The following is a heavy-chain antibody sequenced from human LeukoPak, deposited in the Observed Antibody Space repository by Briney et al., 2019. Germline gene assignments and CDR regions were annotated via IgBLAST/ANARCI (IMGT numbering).Heavy chain of an antibody. CDR1: GFTFSNYG. J-gene: IGHJ4*02. D-gene: IGHD1-26*01. CDR2: IRYDGSNK. Sequence: GGSLRLSCAASGFTFSNYGMHWVRQAPGKGLEWVAFIRYDGSNKYYADSVKGRFTISRDNSKNTLYLQMNSLRVEDTAVYYCAKGGVVGATRSDYWGQGTLVTVSS. CDR3: AKGGVVGATRSDY. V-gene: IGHV3-30*02.